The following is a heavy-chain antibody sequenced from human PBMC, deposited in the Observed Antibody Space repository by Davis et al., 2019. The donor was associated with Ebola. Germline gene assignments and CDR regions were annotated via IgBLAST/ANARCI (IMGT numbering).Heavy chain of an antibody. CDR1: GFTFSSYE. V-gene: IGHV3-48*03. J-gene: IGHJ4*02. CDR2: ISSSGSTI. Sequence: GESLKISCAASGFTFSSYEMNWVRQAPGKGLEWVSYISSSGSTIYYADSVKGRFTISRDNSKNTLYLQMDSLRSEDTAVYYCASPDSSGYIGETWGQGTLVTVSS. D-gene: IGHD3-22*01. CDR3: ASPDSSGYIGET.